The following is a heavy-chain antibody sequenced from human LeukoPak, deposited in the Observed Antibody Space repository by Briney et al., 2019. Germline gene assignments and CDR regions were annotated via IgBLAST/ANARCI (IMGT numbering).Heavy chain of an antibody. CDR1: GASISHYY. Sequence: SETLSLTCTVSGASISHYYWSWIRQTPERGLEWMGHVHTSGGSTYYSSLKTRLTMSIDTPRSQLSLKLTSVTAADTAVYLCARLGSYHDFWGQGALVTVSS. CDR3: ARLGSYHDF. V-gene: IGHV4-4*09. J-gene: IGHJ4*02. CDR2: VHTSGGS. D-gene: IGHD1-26*01.